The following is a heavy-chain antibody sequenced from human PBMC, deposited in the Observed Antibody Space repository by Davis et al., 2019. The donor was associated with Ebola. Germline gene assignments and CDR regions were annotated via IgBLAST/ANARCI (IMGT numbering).Heavy chain of an antibody. CDR1: GFTSTRYW. J-gene: IGHJ4*02. CDR2: IDRSGRYK. D-gene: IGHD1-14*01. V-gene: IGHV3-21*04. Sequence: GESLSLSCEVSGFTSTRYWMRRVRQAPGKGLEWVSAIDRSGRYKYDADSARGRFTISRDNAKNSLYLQMNSLRAEDTAVYYCARRTGYWGQGTLVTVSS. CDR3: ARRTGY.